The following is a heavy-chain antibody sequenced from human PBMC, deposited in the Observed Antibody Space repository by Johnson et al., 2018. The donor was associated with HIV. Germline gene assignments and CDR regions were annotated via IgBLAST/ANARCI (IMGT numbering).Heavy chain of an antibody. Sequence: VQLVESGGGVVQPGRSLRLSCTASGFTFNNYGMHWVRQGPGKGLEWVACISFNGGTIAYANSVKGRFTISRDNAKNSLYLQMNSLRAEDTAMYYCARETRDDAFDIWGRGTMVTVSS. V-gene: IGHV3-9*01. CDR3: ARETRDDAFDI. J-gene: IGHJ3*02. CDR2: ISFNGGTI. CDR1: GFTFNNYG. D-gene: IGHD2-2*01.